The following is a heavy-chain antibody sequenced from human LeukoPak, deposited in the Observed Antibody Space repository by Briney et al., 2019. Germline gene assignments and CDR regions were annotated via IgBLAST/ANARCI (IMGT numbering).Heavy chain of an antibody. D-gene: IGHD3-22*01. Sequence: PSQTLSLTCTVSGGSISSGGYYWSWIRQPAGKGLEWIGRIYTSGSTNYNPSLKSRVTMSVDTSKNQFSLKLSSVTAADTAVYYCASGSGYYHKFDYWGQGTLVTVSS. V-gene: IGHV4-61*02. CDR2: IYTSGST. J-gene: IGHJ4*02. CDR1: GGSISSGGYY. CDR3: ASGSGYYHKFDY.